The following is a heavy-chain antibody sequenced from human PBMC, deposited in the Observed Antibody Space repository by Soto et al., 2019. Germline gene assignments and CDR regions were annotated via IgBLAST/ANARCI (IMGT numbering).Heavy chain of an antibody. CDR2: IYYSGST. Sequence: SETLSLTCTVSGGSISSGGYYWSWIRQHPGKGLEWIGYIYYSGSTYYNPSLKSRVTISVDTSKNQFSLKLSSVTAADTAVYYCARTPGYCTNGVCYGVDYYYYGMDVWGQGTTVTVSS. V-gene: IGHV4-31*03. J-gene: IGHJ6*02. CDR3: ARTPGYCTNGVCYGVDYYYYGMDV. CDR1: GGSISSGGYY. D-gene: IGHD2-8*01.